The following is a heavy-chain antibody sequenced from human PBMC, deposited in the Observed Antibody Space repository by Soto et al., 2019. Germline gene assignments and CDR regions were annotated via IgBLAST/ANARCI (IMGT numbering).Heavy chain of an antibody. D-gene: IGHD1-26*01. J-gene: IGHJ4*02. V-gene: IGHV4-39*01. Sequence: SETLSLTCTVSGDSISSSTYYWGWMRQPPGKGLERIASFYYSGNTYYNPSLKSRVTISVDTSKNQFSLKLGSVTAADTVVYYCASNGALGGNTRADQWGQGALVTVS. CDR2: FYYSGNT. CDR1: GDSISSSTYY. CDR3: ASNGALGGNTRADQ.